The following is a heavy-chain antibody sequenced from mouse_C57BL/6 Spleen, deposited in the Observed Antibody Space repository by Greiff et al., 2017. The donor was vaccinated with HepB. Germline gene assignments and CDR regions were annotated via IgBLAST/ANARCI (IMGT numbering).Heavy chain of an antibody. V-gene: IGHV1-52*01. CDR3: ARSTTVGPAWFAY. CDR2: IDPSDSET. CDR1: GYTFTSYW. Sequence: QVQLKQPGAELVRPGSSVKLSCKASGYTFTSYWMHWVKQRPIQGLEWIGNIDPSDSETHYNQQFKDKATLTVDKSSSTAYMQLSSLTSEDSAVYYCARSTTVGPAWFAYWGQGTLVTVSA. J-gene: IGHJ3*01. D-gene: IGHD1-1*01.